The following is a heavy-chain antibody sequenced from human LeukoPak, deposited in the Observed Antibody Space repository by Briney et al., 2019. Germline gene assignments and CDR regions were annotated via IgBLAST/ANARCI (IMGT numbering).Heavy chain of an antibody. CDR1: GGSFSGYY. V-gene: IGHV4-34*01. Sequence: PSETLSFTCAVYGGSFSGYYWSWIRQPPGKGLEWIGEINHSGSTNYNPSLKSRVTISVDTSKNQFSLKLSSVTAADTAVYYCARGGNITIFGVVTRGWFDPWGQGTLVTVSS. CDR2: INHSGST. CDR3: ARGGNITIFGVVTRGWFDP. D-gene: IGHD3-3*01. J-gene: IGHJ5*02.